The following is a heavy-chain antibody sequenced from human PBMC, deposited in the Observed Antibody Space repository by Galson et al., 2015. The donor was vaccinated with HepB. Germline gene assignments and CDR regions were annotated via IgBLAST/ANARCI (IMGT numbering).Heavy chain of an antibody. Sequence: LRLSCAASGFTFSSYGMHWVRQAPGKGLEWVAVISYDGSNKYYADSVKGRFTISRDNSKNTLYLQMNSLRAEDTAVYYCAKAFRMGIQLGNAFDIWGQGTMVTVSS. D-gene: IGHD5-18*01. J-gene: IGHJ3*02. CDR3: AKAFRMGIQLGNAFDI. CDR2: ISYDGSNK. V-gene: IGHV3-30*18. CDR1: GFTFSSYG.